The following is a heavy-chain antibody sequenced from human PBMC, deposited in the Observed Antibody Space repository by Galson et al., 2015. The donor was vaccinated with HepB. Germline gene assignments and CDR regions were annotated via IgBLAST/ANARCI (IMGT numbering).Heavy chain of an antibody. Sequence: SVKVSCKASGYTFTSYAMNWVRQAPGQGLEWMGWINTNTGNPTYAQGFTGRFVFSLDTSVSTAYLQISSLKAEDTAVYYCAREPPYYYDSCGYPGGLRYFDLWGRGTLVTVSS. D-gene: IGHD3-22*01. CDR3: AREPPYYYDSCGYPGGLRYFDL. CDR2: INTNTGNP. V-gene: IGHV7-4-1*02. J-gene: IGHJ2*01. CDR1: GYTFTSYA.